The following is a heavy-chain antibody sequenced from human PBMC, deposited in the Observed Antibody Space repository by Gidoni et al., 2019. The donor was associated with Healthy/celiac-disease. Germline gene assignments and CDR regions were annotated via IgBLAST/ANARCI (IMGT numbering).Heavy chain of an antibody. Sequence: QVQLVQSGAEVKKPGASVKVSCKASGYTFTSYAIHWVPQAPGQRLEWMGWINAGNGNTKYSQKCQGRVTITRDTSASTAYMELSSLRSEDTAVYYCASFTAMVKPKKQDPPYYYYYGMDVWGQGTTVTVSS. V-gene: IGHV1-3*01. CDR2: INAGNGNT. CDR3: ASFTAMVKPKKQDPPYYYYYGMDV. D-gene: IGHD5-18*01. J-gene: IGHJ6*02. CDR1: GYTFTSYA.